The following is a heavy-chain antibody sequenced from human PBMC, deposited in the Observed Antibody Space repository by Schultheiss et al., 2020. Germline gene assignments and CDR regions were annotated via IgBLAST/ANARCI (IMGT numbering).Heavy chain of an antibody. CDR2: ISYDGSNK. CDR3: ARDWSGHDRICDY. V-gene: IGHV3-30*03. D-gene: IGHD5-12*01. J-gene: IGHJ4*02. Sequence: GESLKISCAASGFTFSSYGMHWVRQAPGKGLEWVAVISYDGSNKYYADSVKGRFTISRDNSKNTLYLQMNSLRAEDTAVYFCARDWSGHDRICDYWGQGTVVTVSS. CDR1: GFTFSSYG.